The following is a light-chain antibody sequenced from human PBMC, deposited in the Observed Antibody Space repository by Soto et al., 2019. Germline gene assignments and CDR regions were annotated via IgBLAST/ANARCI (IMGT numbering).Light chain of an antibody. CDR1: SSDVGAYNR. J-gene: IGLJ2*01. Sequence: QSALTQPPSVSASPGQSVTIPCTATSSDVGAYNRVSWYLQYPGTPPKLMISEVNNRPSGVPDRFSGSKSANTASLTISGLQAEDEADYYCSLYTSSSTVAFGGGTQLTVL. CDR2: EVN. V-gene: IGLV2-18*01. CDR3: SLYTSSSTVA.